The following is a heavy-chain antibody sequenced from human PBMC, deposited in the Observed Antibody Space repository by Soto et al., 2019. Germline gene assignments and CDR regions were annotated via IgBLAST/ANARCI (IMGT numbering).Heavy chain of an antibody. J-gene: IGHJ4*02. CDR3: ARVGRWTYGDYSDY. D-gene: IGHD4-17*01. CDR1: GGSFSGYY. CDR2: INHSGST. Sequence: PSETLSLTCAVYGGSFSGYYWSWIRQPPGKGLEWIGEINHSGSTNYNPSLKSRVTISVDTSKNQFSLKLSSVTAADTAVYHCARVGRWTYGDYSDYWGQGTLVTVSS. V-gene: IGHV4-34*01.